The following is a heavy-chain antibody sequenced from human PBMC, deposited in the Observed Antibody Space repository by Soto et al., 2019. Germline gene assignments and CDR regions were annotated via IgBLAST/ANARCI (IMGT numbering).Heavy chain of an antibody. D-gene: IGHD3-3*01. CDR3: ARALRITIFGVVIKGRYNWCDP. V-gene: IGHV1-18*01. CDR1: GYTFTSYG. J-gene: IGHJ5*02. Sequence: QVQLVQSGAEVKKPGASVKVSCKASGYTFTSYGISWVRQAPGQGLEWMGWISAYNGNTNYAQKLQGRVTMTTDTSTSTAYMELRSLRSDDTAVYYCARALRITIFGVVIKGRYNWCDPWGQGTLVTVSS. CDR2: ISAYNGNT.